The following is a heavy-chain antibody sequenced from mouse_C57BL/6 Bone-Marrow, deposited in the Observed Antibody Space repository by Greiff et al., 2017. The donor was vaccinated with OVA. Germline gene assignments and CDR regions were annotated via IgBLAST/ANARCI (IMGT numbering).Heavy chain of an antibody. J-gene: IGHJ2*01. CDR1: GYTFTDYE. D-gene: IGHD2-2*01. V-gene: IGHV1-15*01. CDR2: IDPETGGT. Sequence: QVQLKESGAELVRPGASVTLSCKASGYTFTDYEMHWVKQTPVHGLEWIGAIDPETGGTAYNQKFKGKAILTADKSSSTAYMELRSMTSEDSAVYYCTRKWLRDYWGQGTTLPVSS. CDR3: TRKWLRDY.